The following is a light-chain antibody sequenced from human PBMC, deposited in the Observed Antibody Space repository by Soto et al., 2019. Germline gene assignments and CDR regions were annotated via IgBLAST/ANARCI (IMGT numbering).Light chain of an antibody. CDR2: DVS. V-gene: IGLV2-14*03. CDR1: SSDVGVYNY. Sequence: QSVLTQPASVSGSPGQSITISCTGTSSDVGVYNYVSWYQQHPGKAPKLMIYDVSNRPSGVSNRFSGSKSGNTASLTISGLQAEDEADYYSSSYTSSSTLVVFGGGTKLTVL. CDR3: SSYTSSSTLVV. J-gene: IGLJ2*01.